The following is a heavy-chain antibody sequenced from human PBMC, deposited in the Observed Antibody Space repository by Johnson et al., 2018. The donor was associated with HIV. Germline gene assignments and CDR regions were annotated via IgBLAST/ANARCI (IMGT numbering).Heavy chain of an antibody. CDR3: AGGYGSGSGDAFDI. V-gene: IGHV3-23*04. CDR1: GFTFSSYA. D-gene: IGHD3-10*01. J-gene: IGHJ3*02. Sequence: VQLVESGGGLVQPGGSLRLSCAASGFTFSSYAMSWVRQAPGKGLEWVSALSGAGDSTYYAASVKGRFTISRDNAKNSLYLQMNSLRAEDTAGYYCAGGYGSGSGDAFDIWGQGTMVTVSS. CDR2: LSGAGDST.